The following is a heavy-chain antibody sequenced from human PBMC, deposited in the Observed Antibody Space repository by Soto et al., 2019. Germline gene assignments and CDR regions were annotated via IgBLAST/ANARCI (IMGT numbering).Heavy chain of an antibody. Sequence: SETLSLTCAVYGGSFSGYYWSWIRQPPGKGLEWIGEINHSGSTNYNPPLKSRVTISVDTSKNQFSLKLSSVTAADTAVYYCASPQGWYSPRLGDWFDPWGQGTLVTVSS. CDR2: INHSGST. CDR1: GGSFSGYY. CDR3: ASPQGWYSPRLGDWFDP. J-gene: IGHJ5*02. D-gene: IGHD6-19*01. V-gene: IGHV4-34*01.